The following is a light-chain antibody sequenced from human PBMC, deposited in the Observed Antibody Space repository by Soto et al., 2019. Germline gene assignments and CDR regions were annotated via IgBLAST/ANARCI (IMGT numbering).Light chain of an antibody. CDR3: QQYNNYSPTWT. J-gene: IGKJ1*01. CDR1: QSISRW. V-gene: IGKV1-5*01. Sequence: DIQMTQSPSTLSASVGDRVTITCRASQSISRWLAWYQQKPGKAPKLLIYDAYNLEIGVPSRFSGSGSGAEFTLTISSLQPDDFATYYCQQYNNYSPTWTFGRGTKVDIK. CDR2: DAY.